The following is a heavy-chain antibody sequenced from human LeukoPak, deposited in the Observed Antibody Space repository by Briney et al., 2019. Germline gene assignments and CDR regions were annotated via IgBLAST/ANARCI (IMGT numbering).Heavy chain of an antibody. J-gene: IGHJ4*02. CDR3: ARDLTGLPDY. V-gene: IGHV3-33*01. CDR1: GFTFSSYG. Sequence: PGGSLRLSCAASGFTFSSYGMHWVRQAPGKGLEWMAVIWYDGSNKYYADSVKGRFTISRDNSKNTLYLQMNSLRAEDTAVYYCARDLTGLPDYWGQGTLVTVSS. CDR2: IWYDGSNK. D-gene: IGHD3-9*01.